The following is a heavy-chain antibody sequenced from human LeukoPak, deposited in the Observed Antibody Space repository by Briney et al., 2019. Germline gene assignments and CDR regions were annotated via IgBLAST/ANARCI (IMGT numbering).Heavy chain of an antibody. CDR1: GFTFSNYS. CDR3: ARDPYTFDAFDI. V-gene: IGHV3-21*01. Sequence: GGSLRLSCAASGFTFSNYSMNWVRQAPGKGLEWVSSIGTTGSYIFYADSVKGRFTISRDNAKNSLYLQMNSLRAEDTAVYYCARDPYTFDAFDIWGQGTMVTVSS. D-gene: IGHD2-2*02. CDR2: IGTTGSYI. J-gene: IGHJ3*02.